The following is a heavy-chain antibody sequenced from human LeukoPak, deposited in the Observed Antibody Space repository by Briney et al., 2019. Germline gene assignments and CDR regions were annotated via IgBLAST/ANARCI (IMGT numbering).Heavy chain of an antibody. Sequence: SMKVSCKASGGTFSSYAISWVRQAPGQGLEWMGGIIPIFGTANYAQKFQGRVTITTDESTSTAYMELSSLRSEDTAVYYCARVPYYYESSGYYLQGYYFDYWGQGTLVTVSS. CDR1: GGTFSSYA. CDR3: ARVPYYYESSGYYLQGYYFDY. J-gene: IGHJ4*02. CDR2: IIPIFGTA. D-gene: IGHD3-22*01. V-gene: IGHV1-69*05.